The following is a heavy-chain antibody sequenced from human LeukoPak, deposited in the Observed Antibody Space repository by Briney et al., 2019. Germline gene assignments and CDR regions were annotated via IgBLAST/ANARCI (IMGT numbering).Heavy chain of an antibody. CDR1: GFTFDDYA. D-gene: IGHD1-20*01. Sequence: PGGSERLSCAASGFTFDDYAMHWVRQAPGKGLEWVSFISGDGGNSYYADSVKGRCFTTRDNSKNSLFLQMNSLRSEDTALYYCAKDLSKYNWNDGPLDYWGQGSPVTVSS. CDR3: AKDLSKYNWNDGPLDY. J-gene: IGHJ4*02. V-gene: IGHV3-43*02. CDR2: ISGDGGNS.